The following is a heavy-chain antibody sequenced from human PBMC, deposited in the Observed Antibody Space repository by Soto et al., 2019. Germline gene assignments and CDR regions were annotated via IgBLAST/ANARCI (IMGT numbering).Heavy chain of an antibody. CDR2: IIPIFGTA. V-gene: IGHV1-69*01. J-gene: IGHJ6*02. CDR1: GGTFSSYA. D-gene: IGHD2-2*01. CDR3: ARGYCSSTSCYLAVDYYYYGMDV. Sequence: QVQLVQSGAEVKKPGSSVKVSCKASGGTFSSYAISWVRQAPGQGLEWMGGIIPIFGTANNAQKFQGRVTITADEFTSTAYMELSRLRSEDTAVYYCARGYCSSTSCYLAVDYYYYGMDVWGQGTTVTVSS.